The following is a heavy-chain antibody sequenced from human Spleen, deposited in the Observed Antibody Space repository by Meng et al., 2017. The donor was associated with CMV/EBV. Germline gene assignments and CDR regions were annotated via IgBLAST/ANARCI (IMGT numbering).Heavy chain of an antibody. D-gene: IGHD1-26*01. CDR1: GFTFSSYG. V-gene: IGHV3-30*02. Sequence: ASGFTFSSYGMHWVRQAPGKGLEWVAFIRYDGSNKYYADSVKGRFTISRDNSKNTLYLQMNSLRAEDTAVYYCAKDVSGSYLDYFDYWGQGTLVTVSS. CDR3: AKDVSGSYLDYFDY. CDR2: IRYDGSNK. J-gene: IGHJ4*02.